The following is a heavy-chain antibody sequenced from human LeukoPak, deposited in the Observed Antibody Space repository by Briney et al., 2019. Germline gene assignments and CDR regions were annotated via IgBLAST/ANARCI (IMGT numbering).Heavy chain of an antibody. D-gene: IGHD4-17*01. CDR3: ARLTDMDYGDWGIDH. V-gene: IGHV5-51*01. CDR2: IYPDDSDT. Sequence: GESLKISCKHSEYSFPNYCIGWVRQMPGKGLEWMGIIYPDDSDTRYSPSFQGQVTISADKSISTAYLQWSSLKASDTAMYYCARLTDMDYGDWGIDHWGQGTLVTVSS. J-gene: IGHJ4*02. CDR1: EYSFPNYC.